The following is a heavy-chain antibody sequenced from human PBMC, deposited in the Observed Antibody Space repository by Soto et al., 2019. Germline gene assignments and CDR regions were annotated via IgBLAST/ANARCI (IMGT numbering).Heavy chain of an antibody. CDR1: GYTFTGYY. Sequence: ASVKVSCKASGYTFTGYYMHWLRQSAGQGLEWMGWINPNSGGTNYAQKFQGRVTMTRDTSISTAYMELSRLRSDDTAVYYCARQTLVVAATAYNWFDPWGQGTLVTVSS. D-gene: IGHD2-15*01. V-gene: IGHV1-2*02. CDR3: ARQTLVVAATAYNWFDP. CDR2: INPNSGGT. J-gene: IGHJ5*02.